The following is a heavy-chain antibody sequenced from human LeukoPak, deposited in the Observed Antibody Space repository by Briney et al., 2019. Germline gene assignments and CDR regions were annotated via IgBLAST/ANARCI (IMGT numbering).Heavy chain of an antibody. CDR1: GFSFTTSW. CDR2: INSDGSAA. CDR3: AGDQKKNYYMNV. Sequence: GGSLRLSCAASGFSFTTSWMHWVRQAPGKGLLWVSRINSDGSAANYADSVKGRFTISRDNTKNTLSLQMYSLRGEDTAVYYCAGDQKKNYYMNVWGKGTTVTVSS. J-gene: IGHJ6*03. V-gene: IGHV3-74*01.